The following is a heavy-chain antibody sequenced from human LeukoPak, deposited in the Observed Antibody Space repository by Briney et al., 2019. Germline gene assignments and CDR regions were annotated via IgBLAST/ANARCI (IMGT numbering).Heavy chain of an antibody. CDR3: ARALSPNYYDSSGYYLNFDY. V-gene: IGHV3-30*03. J-gene: IGHJ4*02. D-gene: IGHD3-22*01. Sequence: GEPLRLSCAASGFTFSNFGMHWVRQAPGKGLEWMAVISYDGKVTYYADSVKGRFTISRDNSKNTLYLQMTSLRGEDTAVYYCARALSPNYYDSSGYYLNFDYWGQGTLVTVSS. CDR1: GFTFSNFG. CDR2: ISYDGKVT.